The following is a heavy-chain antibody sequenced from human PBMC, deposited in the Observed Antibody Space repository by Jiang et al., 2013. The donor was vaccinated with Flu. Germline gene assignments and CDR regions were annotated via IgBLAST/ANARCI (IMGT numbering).Heavy chain of an antibody. J-gene: IGHJ3*02. CDR1: DGSISSYY. V-gene: IGHV4-59*13. D-gene: IGHD6-13*01. CDR3: ASELRIAGGTSALDI. CDR2: IYYSGIT. Sequence: SGPGLVKASETLSLTCTVSDGSISSYYWSWIRQSPGKGLEWIGYIYYSGITASNPSLRSRVTISIDTSKNQFALRLSSVTAADTAVYYCASELRIAGGTSALDIWGQGTKVTVS.